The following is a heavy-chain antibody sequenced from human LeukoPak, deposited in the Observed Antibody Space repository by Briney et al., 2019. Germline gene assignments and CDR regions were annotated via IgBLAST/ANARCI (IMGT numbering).Heavy chain of an antibody. V-gene: IGHV1-18*01. CDR2: IGAYNGNT. J-gene: IGHJ4*02. CDR3: ARERISYYGDPRNDY. CDR1: GYTFTSYG. D-gene: IGHD4-17*01. Sequence: GASVKVSCKASGYTFTSYGISWVRQAPGQGLEWMGWIGAYNGNTNYAQKLQGRVTMTTDTSTSTAYMELRSLRSDDTAVYYCARERISYYGDPRNDYWGQGTLVTVSS.